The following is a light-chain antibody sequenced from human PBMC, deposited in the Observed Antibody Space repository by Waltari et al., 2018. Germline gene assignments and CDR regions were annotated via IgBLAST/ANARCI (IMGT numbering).Light chain of an antibody. CDR1: QSVTSLS. Sequence: EIVLTQSPGTLSLSPGERATLSCRASQSVTSLSLTWYQQKLGQAPRLLIYGTSSRATDIPERCSGSGSGTDFSLTIGRLETEDFAVYYCQQYDGEVVTFGGGTKVEI. CDR3: QQYDGEVVT. V-gene: IGKV3-20*01. J-gene: IGKJ4*01. CDR2: GTS.